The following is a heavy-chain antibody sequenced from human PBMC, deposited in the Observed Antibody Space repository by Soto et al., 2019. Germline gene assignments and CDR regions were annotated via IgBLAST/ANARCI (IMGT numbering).Heavy chain of an antibody. V-gene: IGHV1-3*01. J-gene: IGHJ4*02. CDR1: GYTFTSYA. CDR3: ARELGKIYSSSSPNFDY. CDR2: INASSGST. D-gene: IGHD6-6*01. Sequence: ASVKVSCKASGYTFTSYAMHWVRQAPRQRLEWMGMINASSGSTKYAQKFQGRVTMTRDTSTSTVYMELSSLRSEDTAVYYCARELGKIYSSSSPNFDYWGQGTLVTVSS.